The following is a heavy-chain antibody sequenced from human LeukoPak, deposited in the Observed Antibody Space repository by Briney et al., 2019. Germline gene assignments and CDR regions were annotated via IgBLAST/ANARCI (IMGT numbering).Heavy chain of an antibody. CDR3: VKERNPYSGSYYLDY. V-gene: IGHV3-64D*06. CDR1: GFTFSSYA. Sequence: GGSLRLSCSASGFTFSSYAMHWVRQAPGKGLEYVSALSSNGGSTYYADSVKGRFTISRDNSKNTLYLQMSSLRAEDTAVYYCVKERNPYSGSYYLDYWGQGTLVTVSS. J-gene: IGHJ4*02. D-gene: IGHD1-26*01. CDR2: LSSNGGST.